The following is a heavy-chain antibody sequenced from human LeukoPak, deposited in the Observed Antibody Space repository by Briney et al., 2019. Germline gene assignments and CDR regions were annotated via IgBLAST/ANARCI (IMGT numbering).Heavy chain of an antibody. D-gene: IGHD3-22*01. CDR2: ISAYNGNT. J-gene: IGHJ4*02. Sequence: GASVKVSCKASGYTFTSYGISWVRQAPGQGLEWMGWISAYNGNTNYAQKLQGRVTMTTDTSTSTAYMELRSLRSDVTAVYYCARDLIVVVNFDPPYFDYWGQGTLVTVSS. V-gene: IGHV1-18*01. CDR3: ARDLIVVVNFDPPYFDY. CDR1: GYTFTSYG.